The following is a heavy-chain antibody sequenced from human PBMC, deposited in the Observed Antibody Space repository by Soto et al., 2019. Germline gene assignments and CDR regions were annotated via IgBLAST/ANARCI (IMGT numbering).Heavy chain of an antibody. D-gene: IGHD3-3*01. CDR3: ARKSESNWFDP. V-gene: IGHV3-33*01. CDR1: GFSLSGYG. J-gene: IGHJ5*02. CDR2: IWYHGTTK. Sequence: PGGSLRLACEVSGFSLSGYGMHWVRQAPGKGLEWVAVIWYHGTTKNYADSVKGRFTISRDISKNTVYLQMDSLRAEDTAVYYCARKSESNWFDPSGQGTLVTVSS.